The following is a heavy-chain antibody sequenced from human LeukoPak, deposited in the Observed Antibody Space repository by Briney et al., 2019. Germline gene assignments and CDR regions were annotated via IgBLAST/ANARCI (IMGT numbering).Heavy chain of an antibody. V-gene: IGHV4-59*01. CDR3: ARNYDILPLLDY. CDR2: IYYSGST. CDR1: GGSISSYY. J-gene: IGHJ4*02. D-gene: IGHD3-9*01. Sequence: LETLSLTCTVSGGSISSYYWSWIREPPGKGLEWIGYIYYSGSTNYNPSLKSRVAISVDTSKNQFSLKLSSVTAADTAVYYCARNYDILPLLDYWGQGTLVTVSS.